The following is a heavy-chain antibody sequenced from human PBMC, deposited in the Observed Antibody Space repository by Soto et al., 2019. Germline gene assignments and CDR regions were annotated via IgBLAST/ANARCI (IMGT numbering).Heavy chain of an antibody. CDR3: ASFVWSGYYLFDY. Sequence: SETLSLTCAVYGGSFSGYYWSWIRQPPGKGLEWIGEINHSGSTNYNPSLKSRVTISVDTSKNQFSLKLSSVTAADTAVYYCASFVWSGYYLFDYWGQGTLVTVSS. J-gene: IGHJ4*02. CDR1: GGSFSGYY. D-gene: IGHD3-3*01. CDR2: INHSGST. V-gene: IGHV4-34*01.